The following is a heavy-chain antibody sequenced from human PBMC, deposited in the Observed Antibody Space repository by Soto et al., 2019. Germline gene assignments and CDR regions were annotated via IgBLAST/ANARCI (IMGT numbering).Heavy chain of an antibody. CDR1: GGSISSGDYY. Sequence: SETLSLTCTVSGGSISSGDYYWSWILQPPGKGLEWIGYIYYSGSTYYNPSLKSRVTISVDTSKNQFSLKLSSVTAADTAVYYCARERPDGSRLVPWGQGTLVTVSS. V-gene: IGHV4-30-4*01. CDR2: IYYSGST. CDR3: ARERPDGSRLVP. J-gene: IGHJ5*02. D-gene: IGHD6-13*01.